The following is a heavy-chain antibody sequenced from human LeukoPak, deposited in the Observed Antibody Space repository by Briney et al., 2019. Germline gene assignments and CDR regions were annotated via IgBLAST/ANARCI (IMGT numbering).Heavy chain of an antibody. CDR1: GFTFSSYG. CDR2: ISYDGSNN. D-gene: IGHD1-26*01. J-gene: IGHJ4*02. V-gene: IGHV3-30*18. CDR3: AQDDSGPFY. Sequence: GGSLRLSCAASGFTFSSYGMHWVRQAPGKGLEWVAVISYDGSNNYYADSAKGRFTISRDNSMNTLYLQMNSLRGEDTAVYYCAQDDSGPFYWGQGTLVTVSS.